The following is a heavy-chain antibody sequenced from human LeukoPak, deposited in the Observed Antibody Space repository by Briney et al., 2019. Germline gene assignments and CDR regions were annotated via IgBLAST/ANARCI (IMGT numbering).Heavy chain of an antibody. CDR3: AKRYYDFWSGSRTGYYGMDV. J-gene: IGHJ6*02. D-gene: IGHD3-3*01. CDR2: ISYDGSNK. V-gene: IGHV3-30*18. Sequence: GGSLRLSCAASGFTFSSYGMHWVRRAPGKGLEWVAVISYDGSNKYYADSVKGRFTISRDNSKNTLYLQMNSLRAEDTAVYYCAKRYYDFWSGSRTGYYGMDVWGQGTTVTVSS. CDR1: GFTFSSYG.